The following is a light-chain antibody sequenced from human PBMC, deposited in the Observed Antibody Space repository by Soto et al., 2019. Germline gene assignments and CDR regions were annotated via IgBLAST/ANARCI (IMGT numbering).Light chain of an antibody. V-gene: IGLV2-11*01. J-gene: IGLJ1*01. CDR3: CSYAGSYFYV. CDR1: SSDVGGYNY. Sequence: QSVLTQPRSVSGSPGQSVTISCTGTSSDVGGYNYVSWYQQHPGKAPKLMIYDVSKRPSGVPDRFSGSKSGNTASLTISGLQAEDEVDYYCCSYAGSYFYVFGTGTKLTVL. CDR2: DVS.